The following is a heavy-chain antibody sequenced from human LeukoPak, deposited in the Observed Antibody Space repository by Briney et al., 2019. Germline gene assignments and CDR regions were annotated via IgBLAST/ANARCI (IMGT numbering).Heavy chain of an antibody. J-gene: IGHJ4*02. Sequence: GGSLRLSCAASGFTFSSYAMNWVRQAPGKGLEWVSGMSDSGGRTDYADSVEGRFTISTDNSKNTLYLQMNSLRADDTAIYYCATYGSGFFDYWGQGTLVTVSS. CDR1: GFTFSSYA. D-gene: IGHD3-10*01. CDR3: ATYGSGFFDY. V-gene: IGHV3-23*01. CDR2: MSDSGGRT.